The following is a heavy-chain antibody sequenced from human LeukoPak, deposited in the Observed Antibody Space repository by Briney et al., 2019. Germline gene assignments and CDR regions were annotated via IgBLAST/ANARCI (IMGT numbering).Heavy chain of an antibody. CDR1: GFTFSSYG. CDR3: AKDKARGSQVGPRITAPGTFDY. CDR2: IRYDGSNK. D-gene: IGHD6-13*01. V-gene: IGHV3-30*02. Sequence: GGSLRLSCAASGFTFSSYGMHWVRQAPGKGLEWVAFIRYDGSNKYYADSVKGRFTISRDNSKNTLYLQMNSLRAEDTAVYHCAKDKARGSQVGPRITAPGTFDYWGQGTLVTVSS. J-gene: IGHJ4*02.